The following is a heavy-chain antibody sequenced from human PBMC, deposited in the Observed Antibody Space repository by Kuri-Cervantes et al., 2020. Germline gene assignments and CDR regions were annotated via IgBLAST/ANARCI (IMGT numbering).Heavy chain of an antibody. CDR1: GFTVSSNY. CDR3: ARAYCNTGSCSITGAAGY. Sequence: ETLSLTCAASGFTVSSNYMSWVRQAPGKGLEWVSVIYSGGSTYYADSVKGRFTISRDNSKNTLYLQMNSLRAEDTAVYYCARAYCNTGSCSITGAAGYWGQGTLVTVSS. D-gene: IGHD2-15*01. CDR2: IYSGGST. V-gene: IGHV3-53*01. J-gene: IGHJ4*02.